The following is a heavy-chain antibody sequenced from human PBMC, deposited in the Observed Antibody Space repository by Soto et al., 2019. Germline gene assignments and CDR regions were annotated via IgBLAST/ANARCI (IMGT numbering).Heavy chain of an antibody. CDR2: ISTHNGNT. Sequence: QDQLVQSGAEVKKPGASVKVSCKASVFTSSGISCVRQAPGQRLEWMGWISTHNGNTIYAQKFQGRVIMTMDTSTTTVYMELRSLRPDDTAVYWCARAGILGFFDAYDLWGQGTMVTVSS. V-gene: IGHV1-18*04. J-gene: IGHJ3*01. CDR3: ARAGILGFFDAYDL. CDR1: VFTSSG. D-gene: IGHD3-3*01.